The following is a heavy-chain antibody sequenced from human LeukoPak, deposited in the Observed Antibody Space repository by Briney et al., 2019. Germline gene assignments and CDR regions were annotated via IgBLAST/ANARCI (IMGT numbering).Heavy chain of an antibody. CDR3: ARGSHYDILTGYYSGCDY. J-gene: IGHJ4*02. CDR1: GGSISSYY. V-gene: IGHV4-59*12. Sequence: SETLSLTCTVSGGSISSYYWSWIRQPPGKGLEWIGYIYYSGSTNYNPSLKSRVTISVDTSKNQFSLKLSSVTAADTAVYYCARGSHYDILTGYYSGCDYWGQGTLVTVSS. D-gene: IGHD3-9*01. CDR2: IYYSGST.